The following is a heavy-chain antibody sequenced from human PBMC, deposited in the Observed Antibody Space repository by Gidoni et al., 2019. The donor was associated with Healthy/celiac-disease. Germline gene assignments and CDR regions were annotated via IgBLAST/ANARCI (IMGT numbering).Heavy chain of an antibody. V-gene: IGHV3-23*01. J-gene: IGHJ4*02. D-gene: IGHD3-22*01. CDR1: GFTFRSHA. CDR2: ISVSGGST. CDR3: AKDRRYYYDSSGYYYFDY. Sequence: VQLLESGGGWVQPGGSLRLSCAASGFTFRSHAMSWVRQAPGKGLDWVSAISVSGGSTYYADSVKGRFTISRDNSKNTLYLQMNSLRAEDTAVYYCAKDRRYYYDSSGYYYFDYWGQGTLVTVSS.